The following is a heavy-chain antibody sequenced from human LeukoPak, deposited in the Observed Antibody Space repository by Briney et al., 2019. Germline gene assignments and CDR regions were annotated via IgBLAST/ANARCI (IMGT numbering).Heavy chain of an antibody. V-gene: IGHV4-61*02. CDR3: ARVSYQEGVDY. J-gene: IGHJ4*02. CDR2: IYTSGST. Sequence: PSETLSLTCTVSGGSISSGSYYWSWIRQPAGKGLEWIGRIYTSGSTNYNPSLTSRVTISVDTSKNQFSLKLSFVTAADTAVYYCARVSYQEGVDYWGQGTLVTVSS. CDR1: GGSISSGSYY. D-gene: IGHD2-2*01.